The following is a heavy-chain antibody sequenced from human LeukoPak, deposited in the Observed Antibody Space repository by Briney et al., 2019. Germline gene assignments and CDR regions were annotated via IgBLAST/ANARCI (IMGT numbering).Heavy chain of an antibody. CDR2: ISYDGSNK. D-gene: IGHD3-10*01. CDR3: AKDNYYGSGSYFLDY. Sequence: GGSLRLSCAASGFTFSSYGMHWVRQAPGKGLEWVAVISYDGSNKYYADSVKGRFTISRDNSKNTLYLQMNSLRAEDTAVYYCAKDNYYGSGSYFLDYWGQGTLVTVPS. CDR1: GFTFSSYG. V-gene: IGHV3-30*18. J-gene: IGHJ4*02.